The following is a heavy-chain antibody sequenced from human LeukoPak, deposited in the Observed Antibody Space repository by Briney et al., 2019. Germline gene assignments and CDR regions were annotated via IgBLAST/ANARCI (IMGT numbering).Heavy chain of an antibody. J-gene: IGHJ4*02. CDR3: ARDNSGWYLHFDY. V-gene: IGHV3-30-3*01. Sequence: GGSLRLSCAASGFTFSSYAMHWVRQAPGKGLEWVAVISYDGSNKYYADSVKGRFTISRDNSKNTLYLQMNSLRAEDTAVYYCARDNSGWYLHFDYWGQGTLVTVS. D-gene: IGHD6-19*01. CDR1: GFTFSSYA. CDR2: ISYDGSNK.